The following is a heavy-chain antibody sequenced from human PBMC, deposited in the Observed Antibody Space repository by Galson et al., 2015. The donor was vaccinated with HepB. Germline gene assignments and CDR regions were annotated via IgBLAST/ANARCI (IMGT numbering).Heavy chain of an antibody. J-gene: IGHJ6*02. CDR3: AVMVYDISHYYYYGMDV. V-gene: IGHV1-69*13. CDR2: IIPIFGTA. Sequence: SVKVSCKASGGTFSSYAISWVRQAPGQGLEWMGGIIPIFGTANYAQKFQGRVTITADESTSTAYMELSSLRSEDTAVYYCAVMVYDISHYYYYGMDVWGQGTTVTVSS. D-gene: IGHD3-9*01. CDR1: GGTFSSYA.